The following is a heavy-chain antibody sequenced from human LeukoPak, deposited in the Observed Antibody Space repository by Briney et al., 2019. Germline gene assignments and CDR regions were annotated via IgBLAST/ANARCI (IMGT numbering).Heavy chain of an antibody. Sequence: ASVKVSCKASGYTFTSYGISWVRQAPGQGLEWMGWISAYNGNTNYAQKLQGRVTMTTDTSTSTAYMELRSLRSDDTAVYYCARDHDFWSGSNWFDPWGQGTLVTVSS. CDR1: GYTFTSYG. J-gene: IGHJ5*02. CDR3: ARDHDFWSGSNWFDP. D-gene: IGHD3-3*01. V-gene: IGHV1-18*01. CDR2: ISAYNGNT.